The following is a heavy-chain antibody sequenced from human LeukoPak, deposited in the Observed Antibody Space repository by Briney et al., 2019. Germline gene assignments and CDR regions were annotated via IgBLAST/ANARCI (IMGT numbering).Heavy chain of an antibody. Sequence: VSVKVSCKASGYTFTGYYMHWVRQAPGQGLEWMGWINPNSGGTNYAQKFQGRVTMTRDTSISTAYMELSRLRSDDTAMYYCARHGSGSYYGYYYYYGMDVWGQGTTVTVSS. CDR2: INPNSGGT. CDR1: GYTFTGYY. D-gene: IGHD3-10*01. CDR3: ARHGSGSYYGYYYYYGMDV. V-gene: IGHV1-2*02. J-gene: IGHJ6*02.